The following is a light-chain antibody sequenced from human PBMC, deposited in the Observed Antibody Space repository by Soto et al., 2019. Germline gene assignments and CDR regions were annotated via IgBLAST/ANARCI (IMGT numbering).Light chain of an antibody. Sequence: DIQLTQSPSFLSASVGDRVTITCRASQGLSNHFAWYQQKPGKAPSLLIYHASTLQSGVPSRFSGSQSGTEFTLTISSLQPEDFATYYCQQLYSYPFTFGPGTKVDVK. CDR1: QGLSNH. CDR3: QQLYSYPFT. V-gene: IGKV1-9*01. CDR2: HAS. J-gene: IGKJ3*01.